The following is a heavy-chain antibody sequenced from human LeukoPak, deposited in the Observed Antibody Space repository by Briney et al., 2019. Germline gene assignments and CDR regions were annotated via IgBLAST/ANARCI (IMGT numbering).Heavy chain of an antibody. J-gene: IGHJ4*02. D-gene: IGHD3-10*01. CDR2: ISSSGDSI. Sequence: GEALRLSCVTSGFAFSTYGFSWVRQAPGKGLAWVSRISSSGDSINYADSVKGRFTISRDKSKNTVYLQMDSLRADDTAVYFCARGRNFGSGSYVFDYWGQGTLVTVSS. CDR3: ARGRNFGSGSYVFDY. V-gene: IGHV3-23*01. CDR1: GFAFSTYG.